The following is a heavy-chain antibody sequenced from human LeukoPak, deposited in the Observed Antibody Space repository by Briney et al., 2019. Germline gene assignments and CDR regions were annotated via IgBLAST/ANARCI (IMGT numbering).Heavy chain of an antibody. D-gene: IGHD2-2*01. CDR2: IIPIFGTA. CDR1: GYTFTSYG. J-gene: IGHJ6*02. Sequence: ASVKVSCKASGYTFTSYGISWVRQAPGQGLEWMGGIIPIFGTANYAQKFQGRVTITADESTSTAYMELSSLRSEDTAVYYCARDLVGDYYGMDVWGQGTTVTVSS. V-gene: IGHV1-69*13. CDR3: ARDLVGDYYGMDV.